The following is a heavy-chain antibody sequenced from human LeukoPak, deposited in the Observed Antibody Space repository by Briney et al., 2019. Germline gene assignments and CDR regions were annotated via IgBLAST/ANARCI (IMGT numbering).Heavy chain of an antibody. D-gene: IGHD2-15*01. CDR2: IPYDGSNK. J-gene: IGHJ6*04. CDR3: AKVDLQDCSGGSCYIHYGMDV. CDR1: GFTFSSYG. Sequence: PGRSLRLSCAASGFTFSSYGMHWVRQAPGKGLEWVAVIPYDGSNKYYGDSVKGRFTISRDNSKNTLYLQMNSLRAEDTAVYYCAKVDLQDCSGGSCYIHYGMDVWGKGTTVTVSS. V-gene: IGHV3-30*18.